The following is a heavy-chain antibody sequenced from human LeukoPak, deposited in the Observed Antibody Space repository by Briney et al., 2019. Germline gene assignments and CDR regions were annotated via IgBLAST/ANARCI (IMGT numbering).Heavy chain of an antibody. CDR2: ISSSGST. CDR1: GDSISYFY. V-gene: IGHV4-4*07. Sequence: SETLSLTCSVSGDSISYFYWSWIRQAAGKGLEWIGRISSSGSTDYNASLKSRVTMSVDTSKNQLSLKVSSVTAADTAVYYCARSYGDYGEVGFDFDYWGQGTLVTVSS. J-gene: IGHJ4*02. CDR3: ARSYGDYGEVGFDFDY. D-gene: IGHD4-17*01.